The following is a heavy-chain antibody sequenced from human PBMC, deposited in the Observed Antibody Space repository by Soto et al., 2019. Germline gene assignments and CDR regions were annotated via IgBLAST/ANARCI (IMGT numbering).Heavy chain of an antibody. V-gene: IGHV3-66*04. CDR3: ARHGSSYGGGYFDY. CDR2: IYSGGSA. J-gene: IGHJ4*02. Sequence: EVQLVESGGGLVQPGGSLRLSCAASGFTVSSNYMSWVRQAPGKGLEWVSVIYSGGSAYYADSVQGRFTISREHSKNTLYLQMTSLRAEDTAVYYCARHGSSYGGGYFDYWGQGTLVTVSS. CDR1: GFTVSSNY. D-gene: IGHD5-18*01.